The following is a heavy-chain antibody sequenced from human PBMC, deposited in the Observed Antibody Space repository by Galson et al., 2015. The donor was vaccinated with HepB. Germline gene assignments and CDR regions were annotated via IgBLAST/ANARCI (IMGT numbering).Heavy chain of an antibody. CDR3: ATERDDYGTAGFQH. CDR2: ISYDGSNK. D-gene: IGHD4-17*01. Sequence: SLRLSCAASGFTFSSYAMHWVRQAPGKGLEWVAVISYDGSNKYYADSVKGRFTISRDNPKNTLYLQMNSLRAEDTAVYYCATERDDYGTAGFQHWGQGTLVTVSS. J-gene: IGHJ1*01. CDR1: GFTFSSYA. V-gene: IGHV3-30*04.